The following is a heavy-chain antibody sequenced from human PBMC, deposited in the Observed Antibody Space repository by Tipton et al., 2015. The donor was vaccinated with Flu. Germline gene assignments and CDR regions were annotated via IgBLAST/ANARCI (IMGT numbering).Heavy chain of an antibody. CDR3: ARDGEGDAFDI. Sequence: SLRLSCAASGFTFSSYAMHWVRQAPGKGLEWVAVISYDGSNKYYADSVKGRFTISRDNSKNTLYPQMNSLRAEDTAVYYCARDGEGDAFDIWGQGTMVTVSS. V-gene: IGHV3-30*04. D-gene: IGHD7-27*01. CDR2: ISYDGSNK. J-gene: IGHJ3*02. CDR1: GFTFSSYA.